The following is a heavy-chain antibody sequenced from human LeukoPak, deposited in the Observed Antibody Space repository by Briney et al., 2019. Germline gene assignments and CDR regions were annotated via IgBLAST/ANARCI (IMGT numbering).Heavy chain of an antibody. CDR1: RFTL. D-gene: IGHD3-3*01. CDR2: IKEDGSEK. V-gene: IGHV3-7*01. Sequence: PGGSLRLSCVVSRFTLMSWVRQAPGKGLEWVANIKEDGSEKYYVDSVKGRFTISRDNAQESVFLQMNSLRADDTAVYYCARTYDFGRGPPGDALDNWGPGTLVTVSS. CDR3: ARTYDFGRGPPGDALDN. J-gene: IGHJ3*02.